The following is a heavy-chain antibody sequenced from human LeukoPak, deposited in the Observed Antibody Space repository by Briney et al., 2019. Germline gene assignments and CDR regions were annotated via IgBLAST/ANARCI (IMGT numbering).Heavy chain of an antibody. CDR3: ARGIKVAAAGTSSKYYYYYMDV. V-gene: IGHV3-66*02. CDR2: IYSGGST. CDR1: GFTVSSNY. Sequence: GGSLRLSCAASGFTVSSNYMSWVRQAPGKGLEWVSVIYSGGSTYYADSVKGRFTISRDNYKNTLYLQMNSLRAEDTAVYYCARGIKVAAAGTSSKYYYYYMDVWGKGTTVTVSS. D-gene: IGHD6-13*01. J-gene: IGHJ6*03.